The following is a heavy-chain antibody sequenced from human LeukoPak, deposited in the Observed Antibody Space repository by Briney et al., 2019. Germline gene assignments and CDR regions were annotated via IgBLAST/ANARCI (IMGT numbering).Heavy chain of an antibody. D-gene: IGHD3-9*01. V-gene: IGHV3-23*01. CDR2: ISGSGAIT. Sequence: PGGSLRLSCAVSGFTFSSYAMSWVRQAPGKGLEWVSAISGSGAITYYADIVKGRFTISRDNSKNTLYMQMNSLRAEDTAVYYCAKRLTGYYYIDYWGQGTPVTVSS. CDR3: AKRLTGYYYIDY. J-gene: IGHJ4*02. CDR1: GFTFSSYA.